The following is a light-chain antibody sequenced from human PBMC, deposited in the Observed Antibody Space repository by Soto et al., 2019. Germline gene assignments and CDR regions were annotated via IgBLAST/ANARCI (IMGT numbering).Light chain of an antibody. CDR3: AAWDDSLSGPV. CDR1: SSNIGSNS. J-gene: IGLJ7*01. Sequence: QSVLTQSPSASGTPGQIFTISCSGSSSNIGSNSVYWYQQLPGTAPKHLIYRNNQRPSGVPDRFSGSRSGTSASLAISGLRSEDEADYHCAAWDDSLSGPVFGGGTQLTVL. V-gene: IGLV1-47*01. CDR2: RNN.